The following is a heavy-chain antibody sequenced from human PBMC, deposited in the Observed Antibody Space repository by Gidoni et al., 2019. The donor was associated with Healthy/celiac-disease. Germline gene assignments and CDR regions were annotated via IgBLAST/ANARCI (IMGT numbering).Heavy chain of an antibody. CDR3: ARHDPEYSSSQFYYYGMDV. Sequence: DVQLVQSGAEVKKPGESLKISWKGPGYSFTNYWLNWVRQMPEKGLEWMGIIDPSDSYITYSPSFQGHVTFSVDKSISTAYLQWSSLKASDTAMYYWARHDPEYSSSQFYYYGMDVWGQGTTVTVSS. D-gene: IGHD6-6*01. CDR1: GYSFTNYW. CDR2: IDPSDSYI. V-gene: IGHV5-10-1*03. J-gene: IGHJ6*02.